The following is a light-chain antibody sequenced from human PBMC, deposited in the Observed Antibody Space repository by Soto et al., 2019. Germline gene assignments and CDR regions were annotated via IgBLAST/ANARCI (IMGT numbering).Light chain of an antibody. V-gene: IGLV1-44*01. CDR1: RSNIGNNA. CDR3: TTWDDSLNARGV. Sequence: QAVVTQTPSASGTPGQTVTISCSGSRSNIGNNAVSWYQQFPGTPPKLLIYKNNQRPSGVPDRFSGSKSGTSASLAISGLQCESEVDSYCTTWDDSLNARGVFGGGTKLTVL. CDR2: KNN. J-gene: IGLJ3*02.